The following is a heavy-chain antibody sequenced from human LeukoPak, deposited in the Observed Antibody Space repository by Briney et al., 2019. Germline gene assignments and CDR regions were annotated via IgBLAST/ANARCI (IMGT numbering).Heavy chain of an antibody. CDR1: GFTFSSYS. Sequence: KTGGSLRLSCVASGFTFSSYSMNWVRQAPGKGLEWVSSISSSSSYIYYADSVKGRFTISRDNAKNSLYLQMNSLRAEDTAVYYCASSGVTNWDYFDYWGQGTLVTVSS. J-gene: IGHJ4*02. CDR3: ASSGVTNWDYFDY. CDR2: ISSSSSYI. V-gene: IGHV3-21*01. D-gene: IGHD1-1*01.